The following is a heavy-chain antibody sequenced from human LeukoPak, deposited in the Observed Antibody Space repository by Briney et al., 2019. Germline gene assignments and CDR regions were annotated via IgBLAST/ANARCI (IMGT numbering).Heavy chain of an antibody. Sequence: GASVKVSCKASGYTFTGYYMHWVRQAPGQGLEWMGWINPNSGGTNYAQKFQGRVTMTRDTSISTAYMELSRLRSDDTAVYYCARRQEYYYDSSGYLSIDYWGQGTLVTVSS. CDR2: INPNSGGT. CDR1: GYTFTGYY. V-gene: IGHV1-2*02. J-gene: IGHJ4*02. D-gene: IGHD3-22*01. CDR3: ARRQEYYYDSSGYLSIDY.